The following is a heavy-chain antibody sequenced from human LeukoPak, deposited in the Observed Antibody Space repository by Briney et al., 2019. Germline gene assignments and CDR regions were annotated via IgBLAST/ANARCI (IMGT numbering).Heavy chain of an antibody. D-gene: IGHD2/OR15-2a*01. CDR2: INHSGST. Sequence: PSETLSLTCAVYGGSFSGYYWSWIRQPPGKGLGWIGEINHSGSTNYNPSLKSRVTISVDTSKNQFSLKLSSVTAADTAVYYCASSMGPGYYFDYWGQGTLVTVSS. J-gene: IGHJ4*02. CDR1: GGSFSGYY. CDR3: ASSMGPGYYFDY. V-gene: IGHV4-34*01.